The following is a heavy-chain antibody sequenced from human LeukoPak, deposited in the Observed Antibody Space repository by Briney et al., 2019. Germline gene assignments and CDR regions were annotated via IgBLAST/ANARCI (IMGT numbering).Heavy chain of an antibody. D-gene: IGHD6-13*01. CDR2: ISGSGERT. CDR1: GFTFSSHE. J-gene: IGHJ4*02. Sequence: GGSLRLSCAASGFTFSSHELTWVRQAPNKGLEWFSAISGSGERTHYADSVKGRFTISRDNSRNILYLQMNNLGAEDTAIYYCAKDSAPGIAADDYWGQGTLVTVSS. V-gene: IGHV3-23*01. CDR3: AKDSAPGIAADDY.